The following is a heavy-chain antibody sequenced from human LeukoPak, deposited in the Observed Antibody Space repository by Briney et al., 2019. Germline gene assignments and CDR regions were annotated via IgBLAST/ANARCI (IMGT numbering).Heavy chain of an antibody. D-gene: IGHD3-9*01. CDR2: INHSGST. CDR1: GFNVSSNY. J-gene: IGHJ4*02. Sequence: NAGGSLRLSCVASGFNVSSNYMSWVRQAPGKGLEWIGEINHSGSTNYHPSVKSRATISVDTSKNQFFLKLSSVAAADTAVYYCARGRGYFDWLFPTGSFDYWGQGTLVTVSS. CDR3: ARGRGYFDWLFPTGSFDY. V-gene: IGHV4-34*01.